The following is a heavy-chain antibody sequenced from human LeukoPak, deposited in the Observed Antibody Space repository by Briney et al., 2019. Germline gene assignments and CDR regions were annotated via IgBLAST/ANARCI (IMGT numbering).Heavy chain of an antibody. V-gene: IGHV3-30*18. CDR1: GLTFSSHW. CDR2: ISYDGSNK. CDR3: AKDFDSSAYYNRGFD. D-gene: IGHD3-22*01. Sequence: HPGGSLRLSCAASGLTFSSHWMHWVRQAPGKGLEWVAFISYDGSNKYYADSVKGRFTISRDNSKNTLYLQMNSLRAEDTAVYYCAKDFDSSAYYNRGFDWGQGTLVTVSS. J-gene: IGHJ4*02.